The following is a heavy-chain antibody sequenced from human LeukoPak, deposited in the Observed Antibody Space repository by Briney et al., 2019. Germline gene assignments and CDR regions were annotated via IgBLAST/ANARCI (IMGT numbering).Heavy chain of an antibody. V-gene: IGHV3-23*01. CDR2: ISGSGGSA. J-gene: IGHJ4*02. D-gene: IGHD1-26*01. CDR3: AKAQWELPLNYYFDY. CDR1: GFTFSSYA. Sequence: GSLRLSCAASGFTFSSYAMSWVRQAPGKGLEWVSAISGSGGSAYYADSVKGRFTISRDNSKNTLYPQMNSLRAEDTAVYYCAKAQWELPLNYYFDYWGQGTLVTVSS.